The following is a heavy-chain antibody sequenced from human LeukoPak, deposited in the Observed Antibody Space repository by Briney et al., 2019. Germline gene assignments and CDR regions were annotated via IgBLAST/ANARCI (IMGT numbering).Heavy chain of an antibody. V-gene: IGHV1-3*04. CDR3: ARVPLSDSSGHYYPH. D-gene: IGHD3-22*01. J-gene: IGHJ1*01. CDR1: GYTFANYS. Sequence: ASVKVSCKTSGYTFANYSMHWVRQAPRQSLEWMGWINTGNGNTKSSRKFQDRVALTRDTSASTAYMELNSLSSEDTAVYYCARVPLSDSSGHYYPHWGQGTLVTVSS. CDR2: INTGNGNT.